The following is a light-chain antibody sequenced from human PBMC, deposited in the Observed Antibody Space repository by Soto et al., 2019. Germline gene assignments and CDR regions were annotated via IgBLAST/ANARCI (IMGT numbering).Light chain of an antibody. CDR2: GAS. J-gene: IGKJ4*01. Sequence: EIGLTQSPGTLSLSPGERATLSCRASQSVSSSYLAWYQQKPGQAPRLLIYGASSRATGIPDRFSGSGSGTDFTLTISRLEPEDFAVYYCQQYGRSPLTFGGGTKVDIK. CDR1: QSVSSSY. CDR3: QQYGRSPLT. V-gene: IGKV3-20*01.